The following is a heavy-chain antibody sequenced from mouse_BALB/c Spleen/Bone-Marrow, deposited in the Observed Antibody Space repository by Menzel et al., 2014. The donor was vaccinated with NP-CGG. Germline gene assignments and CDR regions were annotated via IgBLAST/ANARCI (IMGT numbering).Heavy chain of an antibody. Sequence: EVQLVESGGGLVQPGGSRKLSCAASGFTFSTFGMHWVRQAPEKGLEWVAYISSGSTAILYADTLKGRFTISRDNPENTLFLQMTSLRSEDTAMYYCARGGNWDDFDVWGAGTTVTVSS. CDR3: ARGGNWDDFDV. CDR1: GFTFSTFG. V-gene: IGHV5-17*02. D-gene: IGHD4-1*01. J-gene: IGHJ1*01. CDR2: ISSGSTAI.